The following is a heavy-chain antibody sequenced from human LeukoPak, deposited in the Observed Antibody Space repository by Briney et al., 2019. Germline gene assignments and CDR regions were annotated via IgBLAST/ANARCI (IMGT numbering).Heavy chain of an antibody. V-gene: IGHV4-59*01. CDR3: ARGLWDDFWSGYSFDY. Sequence: SETLSLTCAVYGGSFSGYYWSWIRQPPGKGLEWIGYIYYSGSTNYNPSLKSRVTISVDTSKNQFSLKLSSVTAADTAVYYCARGLWDDFWSGYSFDYWGQGTLVTVSS. CDR1: GGSFSGYY. D-gene: IGHD3-3*01. CDR2: IYYSGST. J-gene: IGHJ4*02.